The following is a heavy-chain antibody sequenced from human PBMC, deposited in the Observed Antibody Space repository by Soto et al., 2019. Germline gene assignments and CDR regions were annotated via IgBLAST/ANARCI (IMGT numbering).Heavy chain of an antibody. D-gene: IGHD1-7*01. CDR2: INAGNGNT. J-gene: IGHJ6*03. V-gene: IGHV1-3*01. CDR3: ASVPNWNSLPDYYYMDV. CDR1: GYTFTSYA. Sequence: QVQLVQSGAEVKKPGASVKVSCKASGYTFTSYAMNWVRQAPGQRLEWMGWINAGNGNTKYSQKFQGRVTITSDTSASTAYMELSSLRSEDTAVYYCASVPNWNSLPDYYYMDVWGKGTTVTVSS.